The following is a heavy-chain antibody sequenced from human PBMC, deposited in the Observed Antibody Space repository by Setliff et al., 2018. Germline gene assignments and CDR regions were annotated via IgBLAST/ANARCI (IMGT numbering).Heavy chain of an antibody. CDR1: GFTFSSYA. D-gene: IGHD3-22*01. CDR2: ISYDGSNK. V-gene: IGHV3-30-3*01. Sequence: GGSLRLSCAASGFTFSSYAMHWVRQAPGKGLEWVAVISYDGSNKYYADSVKGRFTISRDNSKNTLYLQMNSLRAEDTAVYYCAREGEYYYDSSGYYGLGMDVWGQGTTVTVSS. J-gene: IGHJ6*02. CDR3: AREGEYYYDSSGYYGLGMDV.